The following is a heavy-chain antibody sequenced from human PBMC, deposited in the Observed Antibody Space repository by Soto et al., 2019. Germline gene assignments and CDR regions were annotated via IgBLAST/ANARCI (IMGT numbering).Heavy chain of an antibody. V-gene: IGHV4-61*03. J-gene: IGHJ4*02. CDR3: ASARDSSGFYFDY. CDR2: IYYSGYT. D-gene: IGHD3-22*01. CDR1: GDSVSSASYS. Sequence: SETLSLTYSVSGDSVSSASYSCAWIRQPPGKGLEWIGYIYYSGYTSYSPSLKSRVTISLDKSKNHFSLKLSSVIAADTAVYHCASARDSSGFYFDYWGQGSLVTVSS.